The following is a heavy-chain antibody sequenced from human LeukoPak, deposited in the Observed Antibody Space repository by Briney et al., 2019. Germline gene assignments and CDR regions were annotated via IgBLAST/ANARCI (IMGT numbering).Heavy chain of an antibody. CDR2: ISWNSGSI. V-gene: IGHV3-9*01. CDR3: AKDKAPLYSGYDWDLDF. CDR1: LFTVSSNY. Sequence: PGGSLRLSCAASLFTVSSNYMSWVRQAPGRGLEWVSGISWNSGSIGYADSVKGRFTISRDNAKNSVYLQMNSLRAEDTALYYCAKDKAPLYSGYDWDLDFWGQRTLVTVSS. D-gene: IGHD5-12*01. J-gene: IGHJ4*02.